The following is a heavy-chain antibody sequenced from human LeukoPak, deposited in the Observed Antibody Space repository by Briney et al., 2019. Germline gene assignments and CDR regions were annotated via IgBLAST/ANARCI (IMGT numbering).Heavy chain of an antibody. CDR2: IVVGSRNT. Sequence: RQARGQRREWIGWIVVGSRNTNYAQKFQERVTIPRDMSTSTAYMELSSLRSEDTGVYYCAAPTILWGQGTLVTVSS. V-gene: IGHV1-58*01. J-gene: IGHJ4*02. D-gene: IGHD5-12*01. CDR3: AAPTIL.